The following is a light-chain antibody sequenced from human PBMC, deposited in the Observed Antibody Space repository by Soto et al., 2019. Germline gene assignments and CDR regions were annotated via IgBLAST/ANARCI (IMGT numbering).Light chain of an antibody. CDR1: SKDGGGYNY. CDR2: DVS. J-gene: IGLJ1*01. V-gene: IGLV2-14*01. CDR3: SSYTSSSTLYV. Sequence: VLPQAASFSWAPRESLPISYTGTSKDGGGYNYVSWYQQHPGKAPKLMIYDVSNRPSGVSNRFSGSKSGNTASLTISGLQAEDEADYYCSSYTSSSTLYVFGTGTKVTVL.